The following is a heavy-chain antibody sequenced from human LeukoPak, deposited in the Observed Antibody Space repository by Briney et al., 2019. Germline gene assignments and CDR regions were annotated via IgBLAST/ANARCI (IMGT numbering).Heavy chain of an antibody. CDR3: AKIGGAYSRYFDL. J-gene: IGHJ2*01. CDR2: IYSGGST. CDR1: GFTFSNAW. Sequence: GGSLRLSCAASGFTFSNAWMNWVSQAPGKGLEWVSTIYSGGSTYYTDSVKGRFTISRDNLENTVYLQMNSLRAEDTAVYYCAKIGGAYSRYFDLWGRGTLVTVTS. D-gene: IGHD4-11*01. V-gene: IGHV3-53*01.